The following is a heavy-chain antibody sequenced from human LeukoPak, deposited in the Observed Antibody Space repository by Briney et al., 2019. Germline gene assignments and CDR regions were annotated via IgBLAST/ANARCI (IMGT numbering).Heavy chain of an antibody. J-gene: IGHJ6*03. Sequence: GGSLRLSCAASGFTFSSYAMHWVRQAPGKGLEWVAVISYDGSNKYYADSVKGRFTISRDNSKNTLYLQMNSLRAEDTAVYYCARDQSNYYYYYMDVWGKGTTVTVSS. CDR3: ARDQSNYYYYYMDV. D-gene: IGHD2/OR15-2a*01. V-gene: IGHV3-30-3*01. CDR1: GFTFSSYA. CDR2: ISYDGSNK.